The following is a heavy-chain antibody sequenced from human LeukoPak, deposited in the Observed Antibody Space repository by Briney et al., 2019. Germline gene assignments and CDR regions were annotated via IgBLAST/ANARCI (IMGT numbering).Heavy chain of an antibody. CDR2: ISAYNGNT. J-gene: IGHJ5*02. CDR1: GYTFTSYG. D-gene: IGHD3-10*01. CDR3: ARGRVTMVRGVILGPNWFDP. Sequence: ASVKVSCKASGYTFTSYGISWVRQAPGQGLEWMGWISAYNGNTNYAQKLQGRVTMTTDTSTSTAYMELRSLRSDDTAVYYCARGRVTMVRGVILGPNWFDPWGQGTLVTVSS. V-gene: IGHV1-18*01.